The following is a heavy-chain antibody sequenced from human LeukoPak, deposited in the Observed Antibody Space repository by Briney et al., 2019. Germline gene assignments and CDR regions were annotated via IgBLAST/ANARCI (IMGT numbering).Heavy chain of an antibody. D-gene: IGHD4-17*01. CDR3: ARAAGGTDYGDYKYNSYYFDY. CDR2: IYHSGST. J-gene: IGHJ4*02. Sequence: SETLSLTCTVSDGSISSYYWSWIRQPPGKGLEWIGYIYHSGSTYYNPSLKSRVTISVDRSKNQFSLKLSSVTAADTAVYYCARAAGGTDYGDYKYNSYYFDYWGQGTLVTVSS. CDR1: DGSISSYY. V-gene: IGHV4-59*12.